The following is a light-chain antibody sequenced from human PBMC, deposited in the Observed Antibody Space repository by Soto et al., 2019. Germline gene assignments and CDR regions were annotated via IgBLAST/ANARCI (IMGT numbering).Light chain of an antibody. CDR3: CSYAGTSFWV. V-gene: IGLV2-23*01. Sequence: QSALTQPASVSGSPGQSITISCTGTSSDVGTYKFVSWYQQHPGKVPTLMIHEGTKRPSGVSNRFSGSKSGYTATLRISGLQPEDEANYYCCSYAGTSFWVFGGGTKLTVL. CDR1: SSDVGTYKF. CDR2: EGT. J-gene: IGLJ3*02.